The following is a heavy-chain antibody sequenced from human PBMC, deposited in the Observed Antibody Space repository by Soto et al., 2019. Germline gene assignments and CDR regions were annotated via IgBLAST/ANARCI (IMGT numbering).Heavy chain of an antibody. CDR3: AREGRSSPSMDV. CDR1: GGSISSGDYC. V-gene: IGHV4-30-4*01. J-gene: IGHJ6*02. D-gene: IGHD6-6*01. Sequence: SETLSLTCTVSGGSISSGDYCWSWIRQPPGKGLEWIGSIYYSGSTYYNPSLKSRVTISIDTSKNQFSLKLSSVTAADTAVYYCAREGRSSPSMDVWGQGTTVTVSS. CDR2: IYYSGST.